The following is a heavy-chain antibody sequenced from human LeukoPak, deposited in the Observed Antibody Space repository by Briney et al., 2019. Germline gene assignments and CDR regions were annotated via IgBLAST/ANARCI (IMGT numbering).Heavy chain of an antibody. J-gene: IGHJ4*02. CDR1: GFTFSDYY. Sequence: GGSLRLSCAASGFTFSDYYMSWIRQAPGKGLEWVSHISSSGNPIYYADSVKGRFTISRDTAKNSLYLQMNSLRAEDTAVYYCARKTLLGAFFDYWGQGTLVPVSS. V-gene: IGHV3-11*04. CDR2: ISSSGNPI. CDR3: ARKTLLGAFFDY. D-gene: IGHD3-16*01.